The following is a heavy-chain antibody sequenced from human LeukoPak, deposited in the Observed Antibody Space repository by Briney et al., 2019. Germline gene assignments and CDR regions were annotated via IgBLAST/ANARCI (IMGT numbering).Heavy chain of an antibody. CDR1: GFTFNDYA. CDR3: AKAPRWGTLGPKALDAEGYFDY. D-gene: IGHD3-16*01. J-gene: IGHJ4*02. V-gene: IGHV3-9*01. Sequence: GRSLRLSCAASGFTFNDYAMHWVRQAPGKGLEWVSGISWNSGSIGYADSVKGRFTISRDNAKNSLYLQMNSLRAEGTALYYCAKAPRWGTLGPKALDAEGYFDYWGQGTLVTVSS. CDR2: ISWNSGSI.